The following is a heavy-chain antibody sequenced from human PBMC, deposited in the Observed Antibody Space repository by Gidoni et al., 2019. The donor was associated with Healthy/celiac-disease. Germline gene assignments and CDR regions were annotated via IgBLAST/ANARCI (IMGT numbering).Heavy chain of an antibody. CDR3: ARETLNGYCSSTSCRYGMDV. D-gene: IGHD2-2*01. Sequence: QVQLQASGPGLVQPSHTLSLTCSVSGGSISSGDYYWSWIRQPPGKGLEWIGYIYYSGSTYYNPSLKSRVTISVDTSKNQFSLKLSSVTAADTAVYYCARETLNGYCSSTSCRYGMDVWGQGTTVTVSS. CDR2: IYYSGST. CDR1: GGSISSGDYY. V-gene: IGHV4-30-4*01. J-gene: IGHJ6*02.